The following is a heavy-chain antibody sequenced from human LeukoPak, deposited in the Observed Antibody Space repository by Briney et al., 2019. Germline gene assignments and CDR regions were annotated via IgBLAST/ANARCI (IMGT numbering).Heavy chain of an antibody. CDR3: AKCPHYDGSGFYFDY. CDR1: GFTFTNFA. V-gene: IGHV3-23*01. CDR2: ITGNGGRA. J-gene: IGHJ4*02. Sequence: GGSLRLSCAASGFTFTNFAMNWVRQAPGKGLEWVSSITGNGGRAYYADSVKGRFAISRDNSMNTLHLQMNSLRAEDTAVYYCAKCPHYDGSGFYFDYWGQGALVTVSS. D-gene: IGHD3-22*01.